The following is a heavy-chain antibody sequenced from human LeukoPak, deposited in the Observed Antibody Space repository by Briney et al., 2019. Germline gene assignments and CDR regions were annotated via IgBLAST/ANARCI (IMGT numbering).Heavy chain of an antibody. D-gene: IGHD3-22*01. V-gene: IGHV3-74*01. J-gene: IGHJ4*02. CDR2: INSDGSST. CDR3: ASLYSSGYYYFDY. Sequence: GGSLRLSCAASGFTFSSYWMHWVRQAPGKGLVWVSRINSDGSSTSYADSVKGRFTIPRDNAKNTLYLQMNSLRGEDAAVYYCASLYSSGYYYFDYWGQGPLVTVSS. CDR1: GFTFSSYW.